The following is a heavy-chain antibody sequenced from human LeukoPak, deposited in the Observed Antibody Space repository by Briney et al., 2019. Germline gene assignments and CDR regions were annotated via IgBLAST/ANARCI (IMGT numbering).Heavy chain of an antibody. V-gene: IGHV4-59*01. Sequence: SETLSLTCTVSGGSISSYYWSWIRQPPGKRLEWIGYIYYSGSTNYNPSLQSRVTISVDTSKNQFSLKLSSVTAADTAVYYCARGIGGGSGGYYYYYMDVWGKGTTVTVSS. CDR1: GGSISSYY. J-gene: IGHJ6*03. CDR2: IYYSGST. CDR3: ARGIGGGSGGYYYYYMDV. D-gene: IGHD3-10*01.